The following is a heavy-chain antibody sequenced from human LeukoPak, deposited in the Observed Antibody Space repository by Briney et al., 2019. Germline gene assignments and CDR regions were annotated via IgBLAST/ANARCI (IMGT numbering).Heavy chain of an antibody. J-gene: IGHJ3*01. CDR1: RITFKSHW. Sequence: PGGSLRLSCAASRITFKSHWMTWVRQAPGRGLEWVANIKHDGSLRNYVDSVKGRFTISRDNAKNSLYLQMNSLRAEDTAVYYCARDQDYHISDSWYDAFDVWGRGTMVTVSP. CDR2: IKHDGSLR. V-gene: IGHV3-7*01. D-gene: IGHD3/OR15-3a*01. CDR3: ARDQDYHISDSWYDAFDV.